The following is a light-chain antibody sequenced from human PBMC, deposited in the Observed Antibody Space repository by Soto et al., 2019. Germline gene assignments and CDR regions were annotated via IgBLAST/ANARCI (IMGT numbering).Light chain of an antibody. CDR2: DAS. CDR3: QQYNIYSWT. V-gene: IGKV1-5*01. J-gene: IGKJ1*01. Sequence: DIQMTQSPSTLSASVGDRVTITCRASQSISSWLAWYQQKPGKAPKLLIYDASSLESGVPSRFSGSGSGTEFTLTISSLQPDDLATYSCQQYNIYSWTFGQGTKVEIK. CDR1: QSISSW.